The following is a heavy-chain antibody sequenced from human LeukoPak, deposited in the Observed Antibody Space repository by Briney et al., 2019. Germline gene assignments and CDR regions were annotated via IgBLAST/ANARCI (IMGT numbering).Heavy chain of an antibody. CDR1: AFTVSSNY. CDR3: ARALRGYSYVLDY. J-gene: IGHJ4*02. CDR2: IYSGGGT. Sequence: PGGSLRLSCAASAFTVSSNYMSWVRQAPGKGLEWVSVIYSGGGTYYADSVKGRFTISRDNSKNTLYLQMNNLRAEDTAVYYCARALRGYSYVLDYWGQGTLVTVSS. D-gene: IGHD5-18*01. V-gene: IGHV3-53*01.